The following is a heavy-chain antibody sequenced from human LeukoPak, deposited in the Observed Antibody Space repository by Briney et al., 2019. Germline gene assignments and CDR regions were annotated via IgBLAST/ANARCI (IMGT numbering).Heavy chain of an antibody. D-gene: IGHD7-27*01. CDR3: ARGGAGDWGSDYWYFDL. CDR2: INHSGST. Sequence: KSSETLSLTCAVYGGSFSGYYWSWIRQPPGKGLEWIGEINHSGSTNYNPSLKSRVAISVDTSKNQFSLKLSSVTAADTAVYYCARGGAGDWGSDYWYFDLWGRGTLVTVSS. CDR1: GGSFSGYY. V-gene: IGHV4-34*01. J-gene: IGHJ2*01.